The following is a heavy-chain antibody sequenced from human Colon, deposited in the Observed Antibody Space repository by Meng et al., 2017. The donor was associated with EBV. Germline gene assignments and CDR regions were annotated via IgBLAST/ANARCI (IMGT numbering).Heavy chain of an antibody. J-gene: IGHJ4*02. V-gene: IGHV4-30-4*01. D-gene: IGHD2-21*01. CDR3: ASFDHIPRRNYFDY. CDR2: IHHSGSA. CDR1: GGSMSSCNSY. Sequence: QVQPQESVSGLVEPSQTLSLTGTVSGGSMSSCNSYWSWIRQPPGKGLEWIGYIHHSGSAYYNPSLKSRVSISVDTSKNQFSLNLNSMTAADTAVYYCASFDHIPRRNYFDYWGQGTLVTVSS.